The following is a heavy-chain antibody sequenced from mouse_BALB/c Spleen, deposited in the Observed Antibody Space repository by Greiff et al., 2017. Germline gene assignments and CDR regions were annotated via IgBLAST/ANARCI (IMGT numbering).Heavy chain of an antibody. CDR3: ASLTARFAY. CDR1: GFSLTSYG. V-gene: IGHV2-9*02. J-gene: IGHJ3*01. D-gene: IGHD4-1*01. CDR2: IWAGGST. Sequence: QVQLQQSGPGLVAPSQSLSITCTVSGFSLTSYGVHWVRQPPGKGLEWLGVIWAGGSTNYNSALMSRLSISKDNSKSQVFLKMNSLQTDDTAMYYCASLTARFAYWGQGTLVTVSA.